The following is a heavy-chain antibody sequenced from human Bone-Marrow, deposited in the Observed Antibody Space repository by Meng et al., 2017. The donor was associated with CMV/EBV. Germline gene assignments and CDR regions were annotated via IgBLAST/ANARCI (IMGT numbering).Heavy chain of an antibody. CDR3: ARNYGLKWFDP. CDR1: GFSLSTSAMG. Sequence: CTFSGFSLSTSAMGVGWIRQPPGKALEWLAVIYWNDDNRYSPSLKSRLTVPKDTSKNQVVLTMTNMDPVDTATYYCARNYGLKWFDPWGQGTLVTVSS. V-gene: IGHV2-5*01. D-gene: IGHD4-17*01. J-gene: IGHJ5*02. CDR2: IYWNDDN.